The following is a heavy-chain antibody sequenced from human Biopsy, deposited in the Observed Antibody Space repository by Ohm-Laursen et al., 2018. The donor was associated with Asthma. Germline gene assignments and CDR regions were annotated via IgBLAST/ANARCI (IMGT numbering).Heavy chain of an antibody. D-gene: IGHD3-9*01. V-gene: IGHV1-3*04. CDR1: GYNFISFA. J-gene: IGHJ3*01. Sequence: VASVKVSCKASGYNFISFAIHWVRQAPGQRLEWMGWVNTGNGDTKYSQKFQGRVTITRDTSASTAYMELRSLRSEDTATYYCARTYYDFLTGQVKDVFDVWGQGTMVTVPS. CDR3: ARTYYDFLTGQVKDVFDV. CDR2: VNTGNGDT.